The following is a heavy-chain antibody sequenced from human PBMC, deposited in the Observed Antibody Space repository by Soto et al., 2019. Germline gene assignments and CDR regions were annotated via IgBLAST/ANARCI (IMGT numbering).Heavy chain of an antibody. CDR3: AKGGFWSDYYYYGMDV. J-gene: IGHJ6*02. V-gene: IGHV3-23*01. Sequence: EVQLLESGGGLVQPGGSLRLSCAASGFTFSSYAMSWVRQAPGKGLEWVSAISGSGGSTYYADSVKGRFTISRDNSKHTLYLQMNSLRAEDTAVYYCAKGGFWSDYYYYGMDVWGQGTTVTVSS. CDR1: GFTFSSYA. D-gene: IGHD3-3*01. CDR2: ISGSGGST.